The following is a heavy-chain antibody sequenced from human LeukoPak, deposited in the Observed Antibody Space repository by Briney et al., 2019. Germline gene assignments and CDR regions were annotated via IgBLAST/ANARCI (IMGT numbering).Heavy chain of an antibody. CDR2: INPSGGT. Sequence: SETLSLTCAVYGGSFSGYYWSWIRQPPGKGLEWIGEINPSGGTKYSPSLESRVTISLDTSKNEFSLKLTSVTAADTAVYYCARRPDGFDIWGQGTMVTVSS. V-gene: IGHV4-34*01. CDR3: ARRPDGFDI. CDR1: GGSFSGYY. J-gene: IGHJ3*02.